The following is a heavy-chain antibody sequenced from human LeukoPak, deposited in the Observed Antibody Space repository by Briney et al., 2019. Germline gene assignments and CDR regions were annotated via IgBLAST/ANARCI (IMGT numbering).Heavy chain of an antibody. CDR3: ARDRARDYYGSGSFYYYYGMDV. J-gene: IGHJ6*02. V-gene: IGHV1-2*02. Sequence: ASVKVSCKASGYIFTGFFISWVRQAPGQGLEWMGWINPNSGDTEYGQEFQGRVSIIRDTSISTTYMELSSLTSDDTAVYLCARDRARDYYGSGSFYYYYGMDVWGQGTTVTVSS. CDR1: GYIFTGFF. CDR2: INPNSGDT. D-gene: IGHD3-10*01.